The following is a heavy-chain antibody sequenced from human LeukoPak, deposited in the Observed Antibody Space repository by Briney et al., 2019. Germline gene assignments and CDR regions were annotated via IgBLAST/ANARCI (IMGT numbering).Heavy chain of an antibody. Sequence: GASVKVSCKASAYTYTSYYMHWVRQAPGQGLEWMGIINPSGGSTSYAQKFQGRVTMTRDTSTSTVYMELSSLRSEDTAVYYCARGGEALWFGELNWFDPWGQGTLVTVSS. D-gene: IGHD3-10*01. J-gene: IGHJ5*02. CDR1: AYTYTSYY. V-gene: IGHV1-46*01. CDR3: ARGGEALWFGELNWFDP. CDR2: INPSGGST.